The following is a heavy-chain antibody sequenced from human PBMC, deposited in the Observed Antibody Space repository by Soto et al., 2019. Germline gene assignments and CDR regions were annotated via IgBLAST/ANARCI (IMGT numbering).Heavy chain of an antibody. Sequence: QVQLVQSGAEVKKPGASVKVSCKASGYTFTSYAMHWVRQAPGQRLEWMGWINAGNGNTKYSQKFQGRVTITRDTSASTAYMELGRLRSEDTAVYYCASEYGSGGSCPLYDGMDVWGQGTTVTVSS. CDR3: ASEYGSGGSCPLYDGMDV. D-gene: IGHD2-15*01. CDR1: GYTFTSYA. J-gene: IGHJ6*02. CDR2: INAGNGNT. V-gene: IGHV1-3*01.